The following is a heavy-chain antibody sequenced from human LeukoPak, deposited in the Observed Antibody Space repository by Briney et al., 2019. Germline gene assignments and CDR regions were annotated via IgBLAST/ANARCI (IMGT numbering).Heavy chain of an antibody. J-gene: IGHJ4*02. CDR3: ARRRGYSYGYRGGYYFDY. Sequence: SETLSLTCTVSGGSISSSSYYWGWIRQPQGKGLEWFGSIYYSGSTYYNPSLKSRVTISVDTSKNQFSLKLSSVTAADTAVYYCARRRGYSYGYRGGYYFDYRGQGTLVTVSS. V-gene: IGHV4-39*07. D-gene: IGHD5-18*01. CDR1: GGSISSSSYY. CDR2: IYYSGST.